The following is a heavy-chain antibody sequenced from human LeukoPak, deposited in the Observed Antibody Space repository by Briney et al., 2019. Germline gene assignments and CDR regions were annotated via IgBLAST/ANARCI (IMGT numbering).Heavy chain of an antibody. CDR3: AREGPIMITFGGVIVLSAFDI. V-gene: IGHV3-23*01. CDR1: QFKFNNYG. D-gene: IGHD3-16*02. CDR2: ITGSGGRT. J-gene: IGHJ3*02. Sequence: GGSLRLSCATSQFKFNNYGMTWVRQAPGKGLEWVSSITGSGGRTQYADSVQGRFTISRDNAKNSLYLQMNSLRAEDTAVYYCAREGPIMITFGGVIVLSAFDIWGQGTMVTVSS.